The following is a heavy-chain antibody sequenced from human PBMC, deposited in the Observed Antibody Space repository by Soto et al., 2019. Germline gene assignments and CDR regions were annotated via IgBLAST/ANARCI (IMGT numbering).Heavy chain of an antibody. J-gene: IGHJ4*02. CDR3: ARNYCARDNGGLLWFGELFGCGEGGFDY. Sequence: SETLSLTCTVSGGSISSGGYYWSWIRQHPGKGLEWIGYIYYSGSTYYNPSLKSRVTISVDTSKNQFSLKLSSVTAADTAVYYCARNYCARDNGGLLWFGELFGCGEGGFDYWGQGTLVTVSS. CDR2: IYYSGST. V-gene: IGHV4-31*03. CDR1: GGSISSGGYY. D-gene: IGHD3-10*01.